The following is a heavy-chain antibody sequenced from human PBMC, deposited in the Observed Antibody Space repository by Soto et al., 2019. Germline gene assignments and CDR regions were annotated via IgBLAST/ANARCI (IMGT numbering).Heavy chain of an antibody. CDR1: GGSISSYY. Sequence: QVQLQESGPGLVKPSETLSLTCTVSGGSISSYYWSWIRQPPGKGLEWLGYIYYSGSTTYNPSLKSRVTISVDTSKNQFSLKLSSVTAADTAVYYWARGDSSGWYSNDYWGQGTLVTVSS. CDR3: ARGDSSGWYSNDY. J-gene: IGHJ4*02. CDR2: IYYSGST. D-gene: IGHD6-19*01. V-gene: IGHV4-59*01.